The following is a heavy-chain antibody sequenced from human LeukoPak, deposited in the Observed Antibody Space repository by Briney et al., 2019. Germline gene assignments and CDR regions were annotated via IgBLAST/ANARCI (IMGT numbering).Heavy chain of an antibody. V-gene: IGHV3-43D*03. J-gene: IGHJ4*02. Sequence: GGSLRLSCAASGFSFDDYAMHWVRQPPGKGPEWVSVISRGGGNTYYADSVKGRFTISRDNRKNSLYLQMNSLRVEDTALYYCAKDKYPRTTYISEGYYFHYWGQRTLVTVSS. CDR3: AKDKYPRTTYISEGYYFHY. CDR1: GFSFDDYA. CDR2: ISRGGGNT. D-gene: IGHD6-19*01.